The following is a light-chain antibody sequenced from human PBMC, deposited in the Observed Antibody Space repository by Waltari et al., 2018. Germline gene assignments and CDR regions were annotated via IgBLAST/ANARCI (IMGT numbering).Light chain of an antibody. CDR3: QQYGNSPPFT. CDR1: QSVSSTY. V-gene: IGKV3-20*01. J-gene: IGKJ2*01. Sequence: IVLTQSPGTLSLSPGERATLSCRASQSVSSTYLTWFQQKPGQAPRLLIYGASIRATGIPDRFSGSGSGTDFTLTISRLEPEDFAVYYCQQYGNSPPFTFGQGTKLEIK. CDR2: GAS.